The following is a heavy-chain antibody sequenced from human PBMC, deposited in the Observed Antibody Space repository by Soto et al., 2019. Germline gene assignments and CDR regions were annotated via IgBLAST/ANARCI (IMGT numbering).Heavy chain of an antibody. CDR3: ASGPLGDYTAGFDY. V-gene: IGHV4-30-2*01. CDR1: GGSISSGGYS. Sequence: QLQLQESGSGLVKPSQTLSLTCAVSGGSISSGGYSWSWIRQPPGKGRGWRGYIYHSGSTYYNPPLERRVATSVERCTNAFSLKLSSVTAADTAVYYCASGPLGDYTAGFDYWGQGTLVTVSS. D-gene: IGHD4-17*01. CDR2: IYHSGST. J-gene: IGHJ4*02.